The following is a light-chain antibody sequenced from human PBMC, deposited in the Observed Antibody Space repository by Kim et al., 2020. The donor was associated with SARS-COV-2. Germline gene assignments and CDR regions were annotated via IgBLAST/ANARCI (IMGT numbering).Light chain of an antibody. CDR3: ASWDDSLSGGV. Sequence: QSVLTQPPSASGTPGQRVTISCSGSSSNIGSNSVNWFQHLPGTAPRLLIYGDNQRPSGVPDRFSASKSGTSASLAISGLQSEDEADYYCASWDDSLSGGVFGGGTQLTVL. V-gene: IGLV1-44*01. CDR1: SSNIGSNS. CDR2: GDN. J-gene: IGLJ3*02.